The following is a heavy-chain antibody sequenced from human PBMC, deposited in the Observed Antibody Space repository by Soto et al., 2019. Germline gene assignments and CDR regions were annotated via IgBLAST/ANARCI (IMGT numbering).Heavy chain of an antibody. V-gene: IGHV3-30-3*01. Sequence: GGSLRLSCAASGFTFSNYAIHWVRQAPGKGLEWVAVISDDGSNKYYADSVKGRFTISRDNSKNTLYLQMNSLRAEDTALYYCARSYDSSGFSLPKMFSNVDYWGQGSLVTVSS. CDR3: ARSYDSSGFSLPKMFSNVDY. D-gene: IGHD3-22*01. J-gene: IGHJ4*02. CDR2: ISDDGSNK. CDR1: GFTFSNYA.